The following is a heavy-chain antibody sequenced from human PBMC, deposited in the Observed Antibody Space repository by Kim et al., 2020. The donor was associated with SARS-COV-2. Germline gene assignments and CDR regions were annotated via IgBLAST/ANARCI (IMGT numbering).Heavy chain of an antibody. CDR3: AGAASAGDTNDN. D-gene: IGHD7-27*01. CDR1: GVSIDSFY. Sequence: SETLSLTCTVSGVSIDSFYWNWIRQPPGKGLEWVGNIYYSGNTNYNHSLESRVTISVDTSKNQFSLRLSSVTAADTAVYFCAGAASAGDTNDNWGQGTL. V-gene: IGHV4-59*01. J-gene: IGHJ4*02. CDR2: IYYSGNT.